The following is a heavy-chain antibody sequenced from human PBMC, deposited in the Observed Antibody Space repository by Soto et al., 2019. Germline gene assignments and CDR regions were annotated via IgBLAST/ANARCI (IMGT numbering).Heavy chain of an antibody. CDR3: ARDAVYYDFWSGYYLDY. Sequence: GGSLRLSCAASGFTFSSYGMHWVRQAPGKGLEWVAVIWYDGSNKYYADSVKGRFTISRDNSKNTLYLQMNSLRAEDTAVYYCARDAVYYDFWSGYYLDYWGQGTRVTVSS. D-gene: IGHD3-3*01. CDR2: IWYDGSNK. J-gene: IGHJ4*02. CDR1: GFTFSSYG. V-gene: IGHV3-33*01.